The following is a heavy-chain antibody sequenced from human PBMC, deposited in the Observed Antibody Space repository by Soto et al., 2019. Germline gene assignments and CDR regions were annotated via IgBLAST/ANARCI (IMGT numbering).Heavy chain of an antibody. CDR1: GCIFSSYG. Sequence: QAQLVQSGAEVTKPGASVKVSCKASGCIFSSYGISWVRQAPGQGLEWMGWVSAYNGNTNYPQKLQGRVTMTPDTSTSRDYMGLRSLRSDDTARYYGARDHVVRRSHSDYWGQASLVTVSS. J-gene: IGHJ4*02. V-gene: IGHV1-18*01. D-gene: IGHD1-26*01. CDR2: VSAYNGNT. CDR3: ARDHVVRRSHSDY.